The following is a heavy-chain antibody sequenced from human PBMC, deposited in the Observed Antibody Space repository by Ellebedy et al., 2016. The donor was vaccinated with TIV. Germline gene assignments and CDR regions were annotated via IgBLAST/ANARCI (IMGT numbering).Heavy chain of an antibody. CDR2: ISGSGGGT. CDR1: GFTFSTYA. Sequence: PGGSLRLSCAASGFTFSTYAMSWVRQAPGRGLEWVSTISGSGGGTYYTDSVKGRFTIPRDNSKNTLYLQMNSLRAGDTAIYYCARLRYFGSGSYSDYWGQGTLVTVSS. CDR3: ARLRYFGSGSYSDY. J-gene: IGHJ4*02. V-gene: IGHV3-23*01. D-gene: IGHD3-10*01.